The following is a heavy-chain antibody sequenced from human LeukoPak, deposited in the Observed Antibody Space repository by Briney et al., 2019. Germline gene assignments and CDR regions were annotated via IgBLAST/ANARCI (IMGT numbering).Heavy chain of an antibody. CDR3: AREDDNSGYNLGYFDY. CDR1: GFTFSTYW. J-gene: IGHJ4*02. D-gene: IGHD3-22*01. Sequence: GGSRRLSCAASGFTFSTYWMHWVRQAPGKGLAWVSRINSDGSSTIYADSVKGRFTISRDNAKNTLYLQMNSLRVEDTAVYYCAREDDNSGYNLGYFDYWGQGTLVTVSS. CDR2: INSDGSST. V-gene: IGHV3-74*01.